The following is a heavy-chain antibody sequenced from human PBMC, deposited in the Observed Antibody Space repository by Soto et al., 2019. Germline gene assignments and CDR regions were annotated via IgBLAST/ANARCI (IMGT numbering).Heavy chain of an antibody. Sequence: PGGSLRLSCAASGFTFSSYGMHWVRQAPGKGLEWVSVIYYDGSEEYYADSVKGRFTISRDNSKNTLYLQMNSLRGEDTAVYYCAKDSQLWSLPDFFDYWGQGTLVTVSS. V-gene: IGHV3-30*18. CDR3: AKDSQLWSLPDFFDY. CDR1: GFTFSSYG. CDR2: IYYDGSEE. J-gene: IGHJ4*02. D-gene: IGHD5-18*01.